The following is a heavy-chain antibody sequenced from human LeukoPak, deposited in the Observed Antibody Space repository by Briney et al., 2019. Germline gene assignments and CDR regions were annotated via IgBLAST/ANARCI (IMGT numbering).Heavy chain of an antibody. D-gene: IGHD4-17*01. CDR1: GFTFSSYG. CDR2: ISYDGSNK. V-gene: IGHV3-30*18. CDR3: AKDFTGDYGDYWPPSGMDV. Sequence: LRLSCAASGFTFSSYGMHWVRQAPGKGLEWVAVISYDGSNKYYADSVKGRFTISRDNSKNTLYLQMNSLRAEDTAVYYCAKDFTGDYGDYWPPSGMDVWGQGTTVTVSS. J-gene: IGHJ6*02.